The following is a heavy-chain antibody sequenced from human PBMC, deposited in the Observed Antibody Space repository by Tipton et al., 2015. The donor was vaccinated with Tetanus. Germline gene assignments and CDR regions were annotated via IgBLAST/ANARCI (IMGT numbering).Heavy chain of an antibody. D-gene: IGHD3-16*01. CDR1: GDSVSSNTDA. CDR2: IYYRSKRSN. V-gene: IGHV6-1*01. Sequence: TLSLTCAISGDSVSSNTDAWNWIRQSPSRGLGWLGRIYYRSKRSNDYALSAKSRITINPDTSKNQLSLQLKTVTDEGPALYYCVRGSGLGLDAFDLWGRGTMVPVSS. J-gene: IGHJ3*01. CDR3: VRGSGLGLDAFDL.